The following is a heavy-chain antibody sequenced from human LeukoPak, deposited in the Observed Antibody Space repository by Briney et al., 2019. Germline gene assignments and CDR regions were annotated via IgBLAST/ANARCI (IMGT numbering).Heavy chain of an antibody. CDR3: ARDTGFPFFDY. J-gene: IGHJ4*02. CDR2: INPSGGST. CDR1: GYTFTSYY. Sequence: ASVKVSCKASGYTFTSYYMHWVRQAPGQGLEWMGIINPSGGSTSYAQKFQGRVTMTRDTSISTAYMELSSLTSDDTAVYYCARDTGFPFFDYWGQGSLVTVSS. V-gene: IGHV1-46*01.